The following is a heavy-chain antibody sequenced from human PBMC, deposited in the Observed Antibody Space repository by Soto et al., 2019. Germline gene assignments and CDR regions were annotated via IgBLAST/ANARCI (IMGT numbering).Heavy chain of an antibody. D-gene: IGHD6-13*01. CDR1: GGSVSSGSYY. CDR2: ILSTGST. Sequence: SETLSLTXTVSGGSVSSGSYYWTWIRQSPGKGLEWMGYILSTGSTDYNPSLKSRVTVSVDTSKNEFSLKLRSVTAADTAVYYCARQRIAAAQYYFDYWGQGRLVTVSS. J-gene: IGHJ4*02. V-gene: IGHV4-61*01. CDR3: ARQRIAAAQYYFDY.